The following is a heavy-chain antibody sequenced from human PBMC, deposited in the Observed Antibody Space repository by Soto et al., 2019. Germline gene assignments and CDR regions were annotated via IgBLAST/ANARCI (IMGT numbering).Heavy chain of an antibody. CDR1: GFTFSSYW. J-gene: IGHJ4*02. D-gene: IGHD1-26*01. Sequence: GGSLRLSCAVSGFTFSSYWMTWVRQAPGKGLEWVSAISGSGGSTYYADSVKGRFTISRDNAKNSLYLQMNSLRAEDTAVYYCARSGSLEYWGQGTLVTVSS. V-gene: IGHV3-23*01. CDR3: ARSGSLEY. CDR2: ISGSGGST.